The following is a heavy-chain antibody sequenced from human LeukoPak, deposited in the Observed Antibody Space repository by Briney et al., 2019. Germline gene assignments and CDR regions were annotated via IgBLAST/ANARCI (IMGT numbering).Heavy chain of an antibody. Sequence: SETLSLTCAVYGGSFSGYYWSWIRQPPGKGLEWIGEINHSGSTNYNPSLKSRVTISVDTSKNRFSLKLSSVTAADTAVYYCARTTVVTLPFDYWGQGTLVTVSS. CDR3: ARTTVVTLPFDY. CDR2: INHSGST. V-gene: IGHV4-34*01. D-gene: IGHD4-23*01. CDR1: GGSFSGYY. J-gene: IGHJ4*02.